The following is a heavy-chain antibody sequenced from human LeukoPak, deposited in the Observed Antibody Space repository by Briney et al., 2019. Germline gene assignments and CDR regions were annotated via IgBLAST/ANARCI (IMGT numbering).Heavy chain of an antibody. J-gene: IGHJ4*02. CDR1: GFGFSNAW. D-gene: IGHD6-6*01. Sequence: GGSLRLSCAASGFGFSNAWMSWVRQVPGKGLEWVGRIKSKIDGGTTDYAAPVKGRFTISRDDSKNTLYLQMNSLRAEDTAVYYCARVGVRYSSSATFDYWGQGTLVTVSS. V-gene: IGHV3-15*01. CDR2: IKSKIDGGTT. CDR3: ARVGVRYSSSATFDY.